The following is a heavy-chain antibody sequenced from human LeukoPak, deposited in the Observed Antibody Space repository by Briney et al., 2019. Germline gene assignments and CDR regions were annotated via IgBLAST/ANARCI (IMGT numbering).Heavy chain of an antibody. CDR3: ARYHDYGDYGFDY. Sequence: SETLSLTCTVSGGSISSYYWSWIRQPPGKGLEWIGYIYYSGSTNYNPSLKSRVTISVDTSKNQFSLKLSSVTAADTAVYYCARYHDYGDYGFDYWGQGTLVTVSS. CDR1: GGSISSYY. J-gene: IGHJ4*02. CDR2: IYYSGST. D-gene: IGHD4-17*01. V-gene: IGHV4-59*01.